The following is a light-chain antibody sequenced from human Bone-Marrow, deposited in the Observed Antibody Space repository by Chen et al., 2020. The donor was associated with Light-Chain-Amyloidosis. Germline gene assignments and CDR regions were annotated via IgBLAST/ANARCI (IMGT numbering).Light chain of an antibody. CDR2: WAS. V-gene: IGKV4-1*01. CDR3: QQYYDTPLT. J-gene: IGKJ4*01. Sequence: DNVLTHSPDSLAVSLGLMVTITCKSSQSVLYDANKENYLAWYQQKPGQPPKLLIYWASTRESGVPDRFSGGGSGTDFTLTISSLQAEDVALYYCQQYYDTPLTFGGGTRVEIK. CDR1: QSVLYDANKENY.